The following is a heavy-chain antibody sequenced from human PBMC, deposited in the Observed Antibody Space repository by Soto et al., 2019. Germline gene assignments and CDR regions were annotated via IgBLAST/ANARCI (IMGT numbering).Heavy chain of an antibody. J-gene: IGHJ5*02. CDR2: ISGTGGST. CDR1: GFTFSSYA. CDR3: AKDMGAPRWVPAASERGSWFDP. Sequence: EVQLLESGGGLVQPGGSLRLSCAASGFTFSSYAMSWVRQATGKGLEWGSAISGTGGSTYYADSGNARFTISRDNSKNTLYLPMNSLRAEDTDVYYCAKDMGAPRWVPAASERGSWFDPWFQGTMVTVSS. V-gene: IGHV3-23*01. D-gene: IGHD2-2*01.